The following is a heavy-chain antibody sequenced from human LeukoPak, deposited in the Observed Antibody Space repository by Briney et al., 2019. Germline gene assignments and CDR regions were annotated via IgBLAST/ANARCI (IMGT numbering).Heavy chain of an antibody. CDR1: GLTFSSHW. J-gene: IGHJ4*02. D-gene: IGHD7-27*01. Sequence: GGSLRLSCAASGLTFSSHWMHWVRQAPGKGLVWVSRITNDGSSTTYADSVKGRFTISRDNAKNMLYLQVNSLRAEDTAVYYCARDYAHWGPPIYYFDYWGQGTLVTVSS. CDR3: ARDYAHWGPPIYYFDY. CDR2: ITNDGSST. V-gene: IGHV3-74*01.